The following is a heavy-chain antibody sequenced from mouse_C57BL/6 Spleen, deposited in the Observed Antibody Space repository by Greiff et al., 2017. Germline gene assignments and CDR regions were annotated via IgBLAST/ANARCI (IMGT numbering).Heavy chain of an antibody. V-gene: IGHV1-15*01. D-gene: IGHD1-1*02. Sequence: QVQLQQSGAELVRPGASVTLSCKASGYTFTDYEMHWVKQTPVHGLEWIGAIDPEPGGTAYNQKFKGKAILTADKSSSTAYMELRSLTSEDSAVYYCTRCGTWYFGVWGTGTTVTVS. J-gene: IGHJ1*03. CDR2: IDPEPGGT. CDR3: TRCGTWYFGV. CDR1: GYTFTDYE.